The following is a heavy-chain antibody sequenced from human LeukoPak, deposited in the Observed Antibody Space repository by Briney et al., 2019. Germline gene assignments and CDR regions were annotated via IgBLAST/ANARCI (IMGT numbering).Heavy chain of an antibody. D-gene: IGHD3-10*01. CDR2: LYSGGNT. CDR3: ASYGSGRYYFDY. V-gene: IGHV3-53*01. J-gene: IGHJ4*02. CDR1: GLTVSSNY. Sequence: PGGSLRLSCAAPGLTVSSNYMSWVRQAPGKGLEWVSVLYSGGNTYYADSVKGRFSISRDNSKNTLYLQMNSLRAEDTAVYYCASYGSGRYYFDYWGQGTLVTVSS.